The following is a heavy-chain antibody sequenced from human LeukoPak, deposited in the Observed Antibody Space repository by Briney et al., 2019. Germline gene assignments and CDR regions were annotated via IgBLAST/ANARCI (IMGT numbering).Heavy chain of an antibody. V-gene: IGHV5-51*01. J-gene: IGHJ6*02. CDR1: GYSFTTYW. D-gene: IGHD3-10*01. CDR3: ARLRFGESAYYYGMDV. Sequence: GESLKISCKGSGYSFTTYWIGWVRQMPGKGLEWMGIIYPGDSDTRYSPSFQGQVTISADKSISTAYLQWSSLKASDTAMYYCARLRFGESAYYYGMDVWGQRTTLTVS. CDR2: IYPGDSDT.